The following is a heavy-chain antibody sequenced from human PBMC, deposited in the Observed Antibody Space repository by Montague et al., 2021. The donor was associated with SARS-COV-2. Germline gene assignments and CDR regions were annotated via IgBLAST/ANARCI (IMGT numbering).Heavy chain of an antibody. V-gene: IGHV4-39*01. CDR3: ARHSGRDTIFGVVIIPDAFDI. Sequence: SETLSLTCTVSGSSISSSSYYWGWIRQPPEKGLEWIGSIYYSGSTYYNPSLKSRVTISVDTSKNRFSLKLSSVTAADTAVYYCARHSGRDTIFGVVIIPDAFDIWGQGTMVTVSS. CDR2: IYYSGST. J-gene: IGHJ3*02. D-gene: IGHD3-3*01. CDR1: GSSISSSSYY.